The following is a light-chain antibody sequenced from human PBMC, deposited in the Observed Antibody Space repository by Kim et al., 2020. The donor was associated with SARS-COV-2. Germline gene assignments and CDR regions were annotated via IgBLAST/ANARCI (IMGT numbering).Light chain of an antibody. J-gene: IGKJ4*01. CDR3: QQLSSYPLT. CDR1: QGISSY. V-gene: IGKV1-9*01. Sequence: ASVGDRVTITCRASQGISSYLAWYQQEPGKAPKLLIYAASTLQSGVPSRFSGSGSGTDFTLTISSLQPEDFATYYCQQLSSYPLTFGGGTKVDIK. CDR2: AAS.